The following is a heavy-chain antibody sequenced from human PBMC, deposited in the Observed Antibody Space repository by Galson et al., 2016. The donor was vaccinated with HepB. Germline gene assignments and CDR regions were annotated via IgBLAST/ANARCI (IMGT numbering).Heavy chain of an antibody. CDR1: GFTFSNYW. D-gene: IGHD6-19*01. J-gene: IGHJ4*02. CDR3: ARGAGNPGSYYFDY. V-gene: IGHV3-30-3*01. CDR2: ILYDGSNK. Sequence: SLRLSCAASGFTFSNYWMTWVRQAPGEGLEWVAVILYDGSNKYFADPVRGRFTISRDNSKNTLYLQMNSLRAEDTAVYYCARGAGNPGSYYFDYWGQGTLVTVSS.